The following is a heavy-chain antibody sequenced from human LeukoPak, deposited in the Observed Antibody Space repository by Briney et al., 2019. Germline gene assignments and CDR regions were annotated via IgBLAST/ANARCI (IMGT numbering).Heavy chain of an antibody. CDR2: TYNSGST. V-gene: IGHV4-59*01. J-gene: IGHJ4*02. D-gene: IGHD3-10*01. Sequence: SETLSLTCTVSGGSISIYYWSWIRQPPGKGLEWLGYTYNSGSTLYNPSLKSRVTISVDTSRNEFSLRLTSVTAADAAVYYCVRDRELNYWGQGTLVTVSS. CDR1: GGSISIYY. CDR3: VRDRELNY.